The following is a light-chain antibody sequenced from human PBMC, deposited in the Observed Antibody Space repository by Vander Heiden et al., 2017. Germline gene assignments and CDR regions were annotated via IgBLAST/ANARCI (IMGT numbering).Light chain of an antibody. CDR1: SSDVGSYNL. V-gene: IGLV2-23*02. J-gene: IGLJ2*01. Sequence: QSALTQPASVSGSPGQSITISCTGTSSDVGSYNLVSWYQQPPGKAPKLMIYEVSKRPSGVSNRFSGSKSGNTASLTISGLQAEDEADYYCCSYAGSSTVVFGGGTKLTGL. CDR3: CSYAGSSTVV. CDR2: EVS.